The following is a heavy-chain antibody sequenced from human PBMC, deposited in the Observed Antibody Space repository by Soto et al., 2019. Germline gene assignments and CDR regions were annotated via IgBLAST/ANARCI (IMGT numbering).Heavy chain of an antibody. CDR1: GFTFSTYA. D-gene: IGHD5-12*01. J-gene: IGHJ3*02. CDR3: AKDRRYSGYDLGRDAFDI. CDR2: ISGTGGNT. V-gene: IGHV3-23*01. Sequence: EVQLLESGGGLVQPGGSLRLSCAASGFTFSTYAMTWVRQAPGKGLEWVSSISGTGGNTYYAGSVKGRFTISRDNSKNTLYLQMNSLRAEDTAVYYCAKDRRYSGYDLGRDAFDIWGQGTMVTVSS.